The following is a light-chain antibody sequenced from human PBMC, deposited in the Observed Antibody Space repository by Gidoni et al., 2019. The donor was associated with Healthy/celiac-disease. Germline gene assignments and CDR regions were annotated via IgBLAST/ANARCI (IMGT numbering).Light chain of an antibody. CDR1: QSVSSSY. CDR2: GAS. V-gene: IGKV3-20*01. CDR3: QQYGSSPLT. J-gene: IGKJ4*01. Sequence: DIVLTPSPGTLSLSPGERATLSCRASQSVSSSYLAGDQQKPGQDPRLLIYGASSRAPGSPDRLSGSGSGTEETLTISRREQEDVAVYYCQQYGSSPLTFGGXTKVEIK.